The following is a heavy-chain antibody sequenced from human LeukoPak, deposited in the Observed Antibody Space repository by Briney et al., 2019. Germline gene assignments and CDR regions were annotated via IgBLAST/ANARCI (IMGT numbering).Heavy chain of an antibody. Sequence: GGSLRLSCAASGFTFSSYSMNWVCQAPGKGLEWVSSISSSSSYIYYADSVKGRFTISRDNAKNSLYLQMNSLRAEDMALYYCAKDISSSWRNDAFDIWGQGTMVTVSS. J-gene: IGHJ3*02. CDR2: ISSSSSYI. D-gene: IGHD6-13*01. V-gene: IGHV3-21*04. CDR3: AKDISSSWRNDAFDI. CDR1: GFTFSSYS.